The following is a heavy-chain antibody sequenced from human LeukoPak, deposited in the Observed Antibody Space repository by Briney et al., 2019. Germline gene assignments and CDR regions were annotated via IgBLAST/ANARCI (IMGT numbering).Heavy chain of an antibody. D-gene: IGHD1-26*01. CDR2: MNRYSGNT. Sequence: GASVKVSCKASGYTFTSYDINWVRQATGQGLEWMGWMNRYSGNTGYVQKFQGRVTMTRDTSISTAYMELSSLRSDDTAVYFCARGSSGSLGRDYWGQGTLVTVSS. CDR3: ARGSSGSLGRDY. CDR1: GYTFTSYD. J-gene: IGHJ4*02. V-gene: IGHV1-8*01.